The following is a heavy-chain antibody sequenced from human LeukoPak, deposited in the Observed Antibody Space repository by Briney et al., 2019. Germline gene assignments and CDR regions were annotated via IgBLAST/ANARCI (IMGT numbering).Heavy chain of an antibody. CDR1: GGSISSYY. V-gene: IGHV4-59*01. CDR2: IHYSGST. Sequence: SETLSLTCTVSGGSISSYYWSWIRQPPGKGLEWIGYIHYSGSTNYNPSLKSRVTISVDTSKNQFSLKLSSVTAADTAVYYCARFNAMKYDAFDIWGQGTMVTVSS. CDR3: ARFNAMKYDAFDI. J-gene: IGHJ3*02.